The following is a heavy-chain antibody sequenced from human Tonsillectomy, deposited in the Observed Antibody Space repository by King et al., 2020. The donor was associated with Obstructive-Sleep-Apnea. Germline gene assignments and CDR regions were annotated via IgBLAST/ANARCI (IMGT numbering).Heavy chain of an antibody. V-gene: IGHV3-21*06. Sequence: VQLVESGGGLIKPGGSLTLSCAASGFTFSSYSMSWVRQAPGKGLEWVSSITSSSSSKFYADSVKGRFTISRDNAKNSLYLQMNSLGAEDTAVYYCAGDEGYSYAAGLFDPGRQGTRDTVSS. CDR3: AGDEGYSYAAGLFDP. D-gene: IGHD5-18*01. CDR1: GFTFSSYS. CDR2: ITSSSSSK. J-gene: IGHJ5*02.